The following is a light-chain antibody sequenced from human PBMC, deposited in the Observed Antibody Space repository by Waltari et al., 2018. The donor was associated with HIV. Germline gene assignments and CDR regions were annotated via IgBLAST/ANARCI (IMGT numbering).Light chain of an antibody. CDR2: SNN. CDR3: AAWDDSLNGWV. V-gene: IGLV1-44*01. Sequence: QSVLTQPSSASGTPGQRVAISCSGSSSNIQSNTVNWYQQLPGTAPKPLAYSNNQRPSGVPDRISGSKSGTSASLAISGLQSEDEADYYCAAWDDSLNGWVFGGGTKLTVL. CDR1: SSNIQSNT. J-gene: IGLJ3*02.